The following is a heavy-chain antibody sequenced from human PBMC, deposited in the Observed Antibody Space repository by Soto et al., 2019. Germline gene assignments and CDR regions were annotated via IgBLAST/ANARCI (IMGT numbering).Heavy chain of an antibody. J-gene: IGHJ5*02. CDR3: ARALGYCSGGSCYSFGARFDP. CDR1: GGSFSGYY. D-gene: IGHD2-15*01. Sequence: QVQLQQWGAGLLKPSETLSLTCAVYGGSFSGYYWSWIRQPPGKGLEWIGEINHSGSTNYNPSLKSRVTISVDTSKYQFSLKLSSVTAADTAVYYCARALGYCSGGSCYSFGARFDPWGQGTLVTVSS. CDR2: INHSGST. V-gene: IGHV4-34*01.